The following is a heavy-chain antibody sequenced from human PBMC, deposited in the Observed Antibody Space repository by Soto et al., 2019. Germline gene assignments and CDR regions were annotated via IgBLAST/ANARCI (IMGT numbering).Heavy chain of an antibody. J-gene: IGHJ4*02. CDR2: IYYSGST. D-gene: IGHD6-13*01. Sequence: SSETLSLTCTVSGGSISSGDYYWSWIRQPPGKGLEWIGYIYYSGSTYYNPSLKSRVTISGDTSKNQFSLKLSSVTAADTAVYHCARVWYSGRRMDDWGQGTLVTGSS. CDR1: GGSISSGDYY. V-gene: IGHV4-30-4*01. CDR3: ARVWYSGRRMDD.